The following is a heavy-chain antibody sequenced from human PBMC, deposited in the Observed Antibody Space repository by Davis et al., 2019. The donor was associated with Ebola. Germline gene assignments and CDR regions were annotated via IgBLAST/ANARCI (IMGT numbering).Heavy chain of an antibody. CDR2: INSDGSST. D-gene: IGHD2-15*01. Sequence: PGGSLRLSCAASGFTFSSYWMHWVRQAPGKGLVWVSRINSDGSSTSYADSVKGRFPISRDNAKNTLYLQMNSLRAEDTAVYYCASLGGYCSGGSCYAHYYYYYGMDVWGQGTTVTVSS. CDR3: ASLGGYCSGGSCYAHYYYYYGMDV. CDR1: GFTFSSYW. V-gene: IGHV3-74*01. J-gene: IGHJ6*02.